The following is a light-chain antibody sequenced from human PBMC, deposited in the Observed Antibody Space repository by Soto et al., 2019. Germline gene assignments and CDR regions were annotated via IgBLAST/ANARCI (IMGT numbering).Light chain of an antibody. J-gene: IGKJ1*01. CDR3: QQDGSSRQT. CDR1: QMVRTE. Sequence: TVSQPSPVTPAVSPGKRDSLACMASQMVRTELAWYQQKPGQAPRLLIYGASSRATGIPDRFSGSGSGTDFTLTISRLEPEDFAVYYCQQDGSSRQTFGQGTKV. V-gene: IGKV3-20*01. CDR2: GAS.